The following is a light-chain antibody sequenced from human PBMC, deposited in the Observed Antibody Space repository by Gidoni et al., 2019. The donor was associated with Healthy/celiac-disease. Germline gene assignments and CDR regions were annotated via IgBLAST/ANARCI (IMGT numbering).Light chain of an antibody. J-gene: IGKJ1*01. CDR1: QSVSSSY. CDR2: GAS. CDR3: QQYGSSPT. Sequence: ELVLTQYPATLSLSPGERATLSCRASQSVSSSYLAWYQQKPGPAPRLLIYGASSRATSIPDRFSSSGSRTDFTLTISRLEPEDFAVYCCQQYGSSPTFGQGTKVEIK. V-gene: IGKV3-20*01.